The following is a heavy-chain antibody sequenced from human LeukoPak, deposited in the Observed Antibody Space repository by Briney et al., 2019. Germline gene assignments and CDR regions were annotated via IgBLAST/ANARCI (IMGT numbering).Heavy chain of an antibody. CDR3: ARGRGGGGSSNNWFDP. CDR1: GGSISSYY. J-gene: IGHJ5*02. Sequence: PSETLSLTCTVSGGSISSYYWSWIRQPPGKGLEWIGYISYSGSTSYNPSLKSRVTISVDTSKNQFSLKLSSVTAADTAVYYCARGRGGGGSSNNWFDPWGQGTLVTVSS. D-gene: IGHD2-15*01. V-gene: IGHV4-59*01. CDR2: ISYSGST.